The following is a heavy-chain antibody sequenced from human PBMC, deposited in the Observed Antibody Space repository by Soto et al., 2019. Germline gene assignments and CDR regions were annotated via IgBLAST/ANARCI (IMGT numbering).Heavy chain of an antibody. V-gene: IGHV3-33*01. CDR1: GFTFSSYG. CDR3: ARDCAGYSSGWYQRGGFDY. J-gene: IGHJ4*02. D-gene: IGHD6-19*01. CDR2: IWYDGSNK. Sequence: QVQLVESGGGVVQPGRSLRLSCAASGFTFSSYGMHWVRQAPGKGLEWVAVIWYDGSNKYYAASVKGRFTMSRDHSKNTLYLQMNSLRAEDTAVYYCARDCAGYSSGWYQRGGFDYWGQGTLVTVSS.